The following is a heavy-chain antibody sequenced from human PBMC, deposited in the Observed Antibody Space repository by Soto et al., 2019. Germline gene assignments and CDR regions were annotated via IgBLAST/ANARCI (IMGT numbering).Heavy chain of an antibody. D-gene: IGHD1-26*01. V-gene: IGHV4-39*01. CDR1: GASISNTDYS. CDR2: MYYSGST. CDR3: ARHSTPWENNWFPP. J-gene: IGHJ5*02. Sequence: QLQLQESGPGLVKPSETLSLTCTVSGASISNTDYSWGWIRQPPGKGLEWIGTMYYSGSTYYNPSLTSRVAISVDTSRKEVSLMLPSVTAADTAVYYCARHSTPWENNWFPPWGQGTLVTVSS.